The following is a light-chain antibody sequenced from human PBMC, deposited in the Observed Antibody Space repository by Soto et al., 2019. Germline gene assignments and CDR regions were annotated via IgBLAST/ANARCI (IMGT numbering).Light chain of an antibody. CDR2: KAS. CDR3: QQYNSYPYS. V-gene: IGKV1-5*03. Sequence: IQMTQSPSTLSASVGDRVSITCRASQTIFSWLAWYQQKPGKAPNLLIYKASSLESGVPSRYSGSGSGTEFTLTIGGLQPDDFAAYYCQQYNSYPYSFGQGTKLEIK. J-gene: IGKJ2*03. CDR1: QTIFSW.